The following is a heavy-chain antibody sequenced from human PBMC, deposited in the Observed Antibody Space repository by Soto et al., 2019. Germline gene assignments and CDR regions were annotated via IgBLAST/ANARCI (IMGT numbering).Heavy chain of an antibody. CDR2: ISYDGSNK. CDR3: AKDHALASRRRPQGGSGSYYKGADYYYYYYGMDV. CDR1: GFTFSSYG. Sequence: GGSLRLSCAASGFTFSSYGMHWVRQAPGKGLEWVAVISYDGSNKYYADSVKGRFTISRDNSKNTLYLQMNSLRAEDTAVYYCAKDHALASRRRPQGGSGSYYKGADYYYYYYGMDVWGQGTTVTVSS. J-gene: IGHJ6*02. D-gene: IGHD3-10*01. V-gene: IGHV3-30*18.